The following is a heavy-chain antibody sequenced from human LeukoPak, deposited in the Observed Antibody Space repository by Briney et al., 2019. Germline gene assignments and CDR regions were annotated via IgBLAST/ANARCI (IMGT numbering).Heavy chain of an antibody. CDR1: GFTFSNYW. CDR2: IRPDGGEK. J-gene: IGHJ5*02. V-gene: IGHV3-7*01. D-gene: IGHD6-6*01. CDR3: AKDAYSSSSGVST. Sequence: GGSLRLSCVVSGFTFSNYWMSWVRQAPGKGLEWVINIRPDGGEKYFVDSVRGRFTISRDNSKNTLYLQMNSLRAEDTAVYYCAKDAYSSSSGVSTWGQGTLVTVSS.